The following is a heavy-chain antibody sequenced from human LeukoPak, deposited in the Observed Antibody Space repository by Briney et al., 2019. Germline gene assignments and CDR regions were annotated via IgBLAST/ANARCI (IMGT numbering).Heavy chain of an antibody. D-gene: IGHD4-11*01. Sequence: SETLSLTCAVYGGAFSGYYWSWLRQPPGKGLEWIGEINHSGDTKYNPFLKSRVSMSVDVSKDQFSLKLTSLTAADTAVYYCARGSRNYNNYEGADYWGQGTLVTVSS. CDR2: INHSGDT. J-gene: IGHJ4*02. CDR1: GGAFSGYY. V-gene: IGHV4-34*01. CDR3: ARGSRNYNNYEGADY.